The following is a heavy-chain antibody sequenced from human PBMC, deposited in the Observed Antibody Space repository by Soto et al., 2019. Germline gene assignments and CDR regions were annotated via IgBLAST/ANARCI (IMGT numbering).Heavy chain of an antibody. CDR1: GGTFSSYA. Sequence: SVKVSCKASGGTFSSYAISWVRQAPGQGLEWMGRIIPILGIANYAQKFQGRVTITADKSTITAYMELSSLRSEDTAVYYCAAAWGTYFDWFRDYWGQGTLVTVSS. CDR2: IIPILGIA. CDR3: AAAWGTYFDWFRDY. D-gene: IGHD3-9*01. V-gene: IGHV1-69*04. J-gene: IGHJ4*02.